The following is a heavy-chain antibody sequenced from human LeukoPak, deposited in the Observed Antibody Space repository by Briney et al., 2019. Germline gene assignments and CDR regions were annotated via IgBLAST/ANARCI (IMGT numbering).Heavy chain of an antibody. Sequence: SETLSLTCTVSGYSISSGYYWGWIRQPPGKGLEWIGYIYYTGETNYNPSLKSRVSISVDTSKNQFSLNLYSVTAADTAVYYCARGRVPGGDWGQGTLVAVSS. J-gene: IGHJ4*02. CDR1: GYSISSGYY. CDR2: IYYTGET. D-gene: IGHD3-16*01. CDR3: ARGRVPGGD. V-gene: IGHV4-61*01.